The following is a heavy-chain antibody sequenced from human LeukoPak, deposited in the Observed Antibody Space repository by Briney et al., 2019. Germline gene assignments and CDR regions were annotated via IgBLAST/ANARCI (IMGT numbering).Heavy chain of an antibody. CDR1: GFTFSSYG. J-gene: IGHJ3*02. CDR3: ARPFGVAISDAFDI. D-gene: IGHD3-3*01. Sequence: GGPLTLSCAASGFTFSSYGMHWVRQAPGKALEWVAVIWYDGSNKYYADSVKGRFTISRDNSKNTLYLQMNSLRAEDTAVYYCARPFGVAISDAFDIWGQGTMVTVSS. V-gene: IGHV3-33*01. CDR2: IWYDGSNK.